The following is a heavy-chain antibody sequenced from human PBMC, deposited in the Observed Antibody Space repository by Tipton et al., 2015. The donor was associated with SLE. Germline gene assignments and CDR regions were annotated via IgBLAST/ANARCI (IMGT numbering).Heavy chain of an antibody. V-gene: IGHV4-38-2*02. J-gene: IGHJ2*01. CDR1: GYSINSGYH. Sequence: TLSLTCAVSGYSINSGYHWGWIRQPPGKGLEWLGSISHSGATFYNWSLNSRVTISVDTSKNQFSLNLTSVTAADTAVYYCARDALRLIGNPSWYLDLWGRGTLVTVSS. D-gene: IGHD4-23*01. CDR2: ISHSGAT. CDR3: ARDALRLIGNPSWYLDL.